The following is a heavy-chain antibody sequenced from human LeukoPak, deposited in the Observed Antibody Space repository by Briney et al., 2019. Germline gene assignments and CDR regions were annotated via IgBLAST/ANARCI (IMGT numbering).Heavy chain of an antibody. CDR1: GDSSSSYH. CDR3: ARHSKYGSGGFQDNFDY. J-gene: IGHJ4*02. CDR2: IHYNGRT. D-gene: IGHD3-10*01. V-gene: IGHV4-59*08. Sequence: SETLSLTCTVSGDSSSSYHWSWIRQPPPKGLEWIANIHYNGRTNYNPPLKSRVIISVATSKNQFSLKLTSVTAADTAIYYCARHSKYGSGGFQDNFDYWGQGTLLTVSS.